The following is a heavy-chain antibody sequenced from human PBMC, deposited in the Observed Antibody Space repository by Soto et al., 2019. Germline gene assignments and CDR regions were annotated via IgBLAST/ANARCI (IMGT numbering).Heavy chain of an antibody. Sequence: QVQLQQWGAGLLKPSETLSLTCAVYGGFVSSGSYYWSWIRQPPGKGLEWVVEMSHSGGSHFKPSLKSRVTISVDTSKNQFSLKMSSVTAADTALYYCARVERGTATTVVDAFDIWGPGTMVTVSS. V-gene: IGHV4-34*01. D-gene: IGHD2-21*02. J-gene: IGHJ3*02. CDR3: ARVERGTATTVVDAFDI. CDR2: MSHSGGS. CDR1: GGFVSSGSYY.